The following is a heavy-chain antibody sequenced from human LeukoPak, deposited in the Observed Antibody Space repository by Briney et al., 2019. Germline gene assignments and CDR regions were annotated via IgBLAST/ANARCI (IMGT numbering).Heavy chain of an antibody. CDR1: GFTFSSYG. CDR2: IRCDGSNK. Sequence: PGGSLRLSCAASGFTFSSYGMHWVRQAPGKGLEWVAFIRCDGSNKYYADSVKGRFTISRDNSKNTLYLQMNSLRAEDPAVYYCAKDYDYVWGSYGWYFQHWGQGTLVTVSS. J-gene: IGHJ1*01. CDR3: AKDYDYVWGSYGWYFQH. V-gene: IGHV3-30*02. D-gene: IGHD3-16*02.